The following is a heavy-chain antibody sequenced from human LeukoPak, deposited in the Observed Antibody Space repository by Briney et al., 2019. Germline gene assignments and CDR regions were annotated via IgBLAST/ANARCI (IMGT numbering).Heavy chain of an antibody. Sequence: SETLSLTCTVSGGSISSGDYYWSWIRQPPGKGLEWIGYIYYSGSTYYNPSLKSRVTISADTSKNQFSLKLSSVTAADTAVYYCARLARESIAVSYYFDYWGQGTLVTVSS. J-gene: IGHJ4*02. CDR1: GGSISSGDYY. CDR2: IYYSGST. D-gene: IGHD6-19*01. V-gene: IGHV4-30-4*01. CDR3: ARLARESIAVSYYFDY.